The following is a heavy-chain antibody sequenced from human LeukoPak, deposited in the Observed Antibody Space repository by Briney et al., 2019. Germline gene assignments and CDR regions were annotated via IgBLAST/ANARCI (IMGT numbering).Heavy chain of an antibody. CDR1: GFTFSSYG. CDR2: ISYDGSNK. V-gene: IGHV3-30*18. Sequence: GGSPRLSCAASGFTFSSYGMHWVRQAPGKGLEWVAVISYDGSNKYYADSVKGRFTISRDNSKNTLYLQMNSLRAEDTAVYYCAKAPYPYYYYGMDVWGQGTTVTVSS. J-gene: IGHJ6*02. CDR3: AKAPYPYYYYGMDV.